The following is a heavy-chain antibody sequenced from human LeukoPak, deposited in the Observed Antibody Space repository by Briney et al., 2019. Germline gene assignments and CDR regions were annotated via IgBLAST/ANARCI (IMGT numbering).Heavy chain of an antibody. Sequence: PSETLSLTCAVYGGSFSGYYWSWIRQPPGKGLEWIGEINHSGSTNYNPSLKSRVTISVDTSENQFSLKLSSVTAADTAVYYCARESPRGGGTDYWGQGTLVTVSS. J-gene: IGHJ4*02. D-gene: IGHD2-15*01. CDR1: GGSFSGYY. CDR3: ARESPRGGGTDY. CDR2: INHSGST. V-gene: IGHV4-34*01.